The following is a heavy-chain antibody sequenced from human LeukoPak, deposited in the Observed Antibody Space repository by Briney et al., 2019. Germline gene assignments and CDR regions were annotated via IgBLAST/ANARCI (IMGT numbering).Heavy chain of an antibody. CDR1: GFTFSSYS. D-gene: IGHD3-3*01. CDR3: AREAYDFWSGYYYGPYYYYGMDV. CDR2: ISSSSSYI. J-gene: IGHJ6*02. Sequence: GGSLRLSCAASGFTFSSYSMNWVRQAPGKGLEWVSSISSSSSYIYYADSVKGRFTISRDNAQNSLYLQMNSLRAEDTAVYYCAREAYDFWSGYYYGPYYYYGMDVWGQGTTVTVSS. V-gene: IGHV3-21*01.